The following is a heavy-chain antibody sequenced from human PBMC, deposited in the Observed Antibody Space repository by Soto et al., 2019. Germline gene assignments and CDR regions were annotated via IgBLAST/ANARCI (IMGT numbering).Heavy chain of an antibody. CDR1: GFTFSSYS. D-gene: IGHD3-9*01. CDR2: ISSSSSYI. Sequence: GGSLRLSCAASGFTFSSYSMNWVRQAPGKGLEWVSSISSSSSYIYYADSVKGRFTISRDNAKNSLYLQMNSLRAEDTAVYYCAREAPRYAFDIWGQGTMVTVSS. V-gene: IGHV3-21*01. J-gene: IGHJ3*02. CDR3: AREAPRYAFDI.